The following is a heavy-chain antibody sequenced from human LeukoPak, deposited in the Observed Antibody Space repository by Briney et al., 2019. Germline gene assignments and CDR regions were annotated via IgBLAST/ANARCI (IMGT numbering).Heavy chain of an antibody. CDR1: GFTFSSYA. V-gene: IGHV3-64*02. CDR2: ISSYGDST. Sequence: GGSLRLSCAASGFTFSSYAMHWVRQAPGKGLEYVSGISSYGDSTYYADSVRGRFTISRDNSRNTLDLQMGSLRAEDMAVYYCARSTSGWYGKFDYWGQGTLVTVSS. J-gene: IGHJ4*02. D-gene: IGHD6-19*01. CDR3: ARSTSGWYGKFDY.